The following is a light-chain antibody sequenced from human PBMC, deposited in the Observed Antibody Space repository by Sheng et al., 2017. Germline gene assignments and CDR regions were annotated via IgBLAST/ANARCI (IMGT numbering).Light chain of an antibody. J-gene: IGKJ4*01. CDR2: KTS. CDR3: QQYNSYSLT. V-gene: IGKV1-5*03. CDR1: QSISNW. Sequence: DIQMTQSPSTLSAYVGDRVSITCRASQSISNWLACYQQKPGKAPKLLIYKTSTLQSGVPSRFSGSGSGTEFTLTISSLQPDDFATYYCQQYNSYSLTFGGGTKVEI.